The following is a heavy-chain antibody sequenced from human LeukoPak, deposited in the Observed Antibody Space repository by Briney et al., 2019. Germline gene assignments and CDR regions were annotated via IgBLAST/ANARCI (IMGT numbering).Heavy chain of an antibody. CDR1: GYTFTSYG. Sequence: GASVKVSCKASGYTFTSYGISWVRQAPGQGLEWMGWISAYNGNTNYAQKLQGRVTMTTGTSTSTAYMELRSLRSDDTAVYYCASENRGRAVAGTLNPWGQGTLVTVSS. J-gene: IGHJ5*02. D-gene: IGHD6-19*01. CDR2: ISAYNGNT. V-gene: IGHV1-18*01. CDR3: ASENRGRAVAGTLNP.